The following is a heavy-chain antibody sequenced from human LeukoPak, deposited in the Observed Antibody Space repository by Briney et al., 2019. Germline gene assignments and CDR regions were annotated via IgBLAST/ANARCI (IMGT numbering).Heavy chain of an antibody. CDR2: IYYSGST. D-gene: IGHD4-11*01. Sequence: SQTLSLTCTVAGGSISSGDYYWSWIRQPPGKGLEWIGYIYYSGSTYYNPSLKSRVTISVDTSKNQFSLKLSSVTAADTAVYYCASYSNYGSSYYVDYWGQGTLVTVSS. V-gene: IGHV4-30-4*01. CDR3: ASYSNYGSSYYVDY. CDR1: GGSISSGDYY. J-gene: IGHJ4*02.